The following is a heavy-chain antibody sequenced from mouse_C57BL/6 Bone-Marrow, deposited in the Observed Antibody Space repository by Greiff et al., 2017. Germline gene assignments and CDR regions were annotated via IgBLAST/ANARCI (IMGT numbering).Heavy chain of an antibody. CDR3: ARQARLPSMGY. D-gene: IGHD3-2*02. CDR2: ISNGGGST. Sequence: EVKLMESGGGLVQPGGSLKLSCAASGFTFSDYYMYWVRQTPEKRLEWVAYISNGGGSTYYPDTVKGRFTISRDNAKNTLYLQMSRLKSEDTAMYYCARQARLPSMGYWGQGTSVTVSS. J-gene: IGHJ4*01. V-gene: IGHV5-12*01. CDR1: GFTFSDYY.